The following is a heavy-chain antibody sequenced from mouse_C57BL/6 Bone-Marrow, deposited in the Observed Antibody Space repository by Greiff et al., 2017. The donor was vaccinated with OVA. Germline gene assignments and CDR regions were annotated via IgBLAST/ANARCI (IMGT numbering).Heavy chain of an antibody. V-gene: IGHV1-69*01. J-gene: IGHJ2*01. D-gene: IGHD2-5*01. CDR1: GYTFTSYW. Sequence: VQLQQPGAELVLPGASVKLSCKASGYTFTSYWLHWVKQRPGQGLAWIGEIDPSDSYTNYNQKFKGKSTLTVDKSSSTAYMQLSSLTSEDSAVYYCARYSNYFDYWGQGTTLTVSS. CDR3: ARYSNYFDY. CDR2: IDPSDSYT.